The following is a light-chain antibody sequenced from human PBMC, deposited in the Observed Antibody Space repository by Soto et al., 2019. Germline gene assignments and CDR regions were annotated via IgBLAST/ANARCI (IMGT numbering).Light chain of an antibody. V-gene: IGKV3-20*01. CDR1: QSVSSSY. CDR3: QQDGSSPGT. Sequence: EIVLTQSPGTLSLSPGERATLSCRASQSVSSSYLAWYQQKPGQAPRLLIYGASSRATGIPDRFSGSGSGTDFTLTISRLEPEDFPVYYCQQDGSSPGTFGPGTKVDIK. CDR2: GAS. J-gene: IGKJ3*01.